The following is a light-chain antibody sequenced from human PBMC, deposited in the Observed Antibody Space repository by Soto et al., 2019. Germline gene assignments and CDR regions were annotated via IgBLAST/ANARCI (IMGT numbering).Light chain of an antibody. CDR2: EVN. V-gene: IGLV2-8*01. Sequence: QSALTQPPSASGSPGQSVTISCTGARSDFGGYNYVSWYQQHPGKAPKLMIFEVNKRPSGVPDRFSGSKFGNTASLTVSGLQAEDEADYYCSSYAGSNNVVFGGGTKLTVL. J-gene: IGLJ2*01. CDR3: SSYAGSNNVV. CDR1: RSDFGGYNY.